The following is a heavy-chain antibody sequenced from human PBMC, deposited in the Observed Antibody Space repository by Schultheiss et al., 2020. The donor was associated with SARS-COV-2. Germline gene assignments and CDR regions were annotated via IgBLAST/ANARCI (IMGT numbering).Heavy chain of an antibody. D-gene: IGHD2-2*01. J-gene: IGHJ4*02. Sequence: SETLSLTCAVYRGSFSGYSWSWIRQPPGKGLEWIGEINHSGNTNYNPSLKSRVTISGDTSKNQFSLKLSSVTAADTAVYYCAREERVYCSSTSCFIPPDYWGQGTLVTVSS. V-gene: IGHV4-34*01. CDR3: AREERVYCSSTSCFIPPDY. CDR2: INHSGNT. CDR1: RGSFSGYS.